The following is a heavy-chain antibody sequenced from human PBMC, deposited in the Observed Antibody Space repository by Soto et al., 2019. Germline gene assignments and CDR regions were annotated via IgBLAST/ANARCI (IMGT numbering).Heavy chain of an antibody. Sequence: LRLSCVASGFTFSSYAVSWVRQAPGKGLEWVAAISASGGATLHADSVKGRFTISRDNPKNTLHLQMNSLRAKDTAVYYCAKDVEGGSLYRGAFDYWGQGTQVTVSS. J-gene: IGHJ4*02. V-gene: IGHV3-23*01. CDR1: GFTFSSYA. CDR3: AKDVEGGSLYRGAFDY. CDR2: ISASGGAT. D-gene: IGHD1-26*01.